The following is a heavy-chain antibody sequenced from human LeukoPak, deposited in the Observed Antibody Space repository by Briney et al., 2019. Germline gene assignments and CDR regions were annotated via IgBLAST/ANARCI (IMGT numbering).Heavy chain of an antibody. CDR3: ARGLGVYYYYYMDV. D-gene: IGHD3-16*01. Sequence: ASVKVPCKASGYTFTSYGINWVRQATGQGLEWMGWMNPNSGNTGYAQKFQGRVTITRNTSISTAYMELSSLRSGDTAVYYCARGLGVYYYYYMDVWGKGTTVTVSS. CDR2: MNPNSGNT. CDR1: GYTFTSYG. J-gene: IGHJ6*03. V-gene: IGHV1-8*03.